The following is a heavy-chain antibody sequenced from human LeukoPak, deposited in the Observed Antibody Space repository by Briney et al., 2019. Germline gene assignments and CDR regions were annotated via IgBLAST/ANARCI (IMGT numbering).Heavy chain of an antibody. CDR3: AGSKVITFGGVNYGMDV. Sequence: GGSLRLSCAASGFTFSDYDMHWVRQATGKGLEWVSAIGTAGDTYYPGSVKGRFTISRENAKNSFYLQMNSLRVGDTAVYYCAGSKVITFGGVNYGMDVWGQGTTVTVSS. CDR2: IGTAGDT. D-gene: IGHD3-16*01. J-gene: IGHJ6*02. V-gene: IGHV3-13*01. CDR1: GFTFSDYD.